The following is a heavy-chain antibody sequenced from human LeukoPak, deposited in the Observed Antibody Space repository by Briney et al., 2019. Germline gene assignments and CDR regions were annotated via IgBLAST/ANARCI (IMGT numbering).Heavy chain of an antibody. V-gene: IGHV1-69*13. CDR3: ASPAPTQYYYDSSGYTW. D-gene: IGHD3-22*01. Sequence: SVKVSCKASVGTFSSYAISWVRQAPGQGLEWMGGIIPIFGTANYAQKFQGRVTITADESTSTAYMELSSLRSEDTAVYYCASPAPTQYYYDSSGYTWWGQGTLVTVSS. J-gene: IGHJ4*02. CDR1: VGTFSSYA. CDR2: IIPIFGTA.